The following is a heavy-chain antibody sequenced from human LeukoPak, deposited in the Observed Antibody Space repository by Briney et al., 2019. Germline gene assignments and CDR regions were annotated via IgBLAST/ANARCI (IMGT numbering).Heavy chain of an antibody. CDR2: ISSTSSNT. CDR1: GFTFSNYS. D-gene: IGHD5-18*01. J-gene: IGHJ4*02. V-gene: IGHV3-21*01. CDR3: ARDGAPWIHPYFDY. Sequence: PGGSLRLSCAASGFTFSNYSMNWVRQAPLQGLEWVSSISSTSSNTYCADSLKGRFTISRDNAKNSLYLQMNSLRAEDTAVYYCARDGAPWIHPYFDYWGQGGLVTDSS.